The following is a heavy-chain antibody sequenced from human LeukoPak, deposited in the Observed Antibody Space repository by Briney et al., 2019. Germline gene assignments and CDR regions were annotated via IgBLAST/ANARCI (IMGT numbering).Heavy chain of an antibody. V-gene: IGHV1-18*01. CDR2: NSAYNGNT. CDR1: GYTFTSYG. CDR3: ARGGLRWFDS. D-gene: IGHD4-17*01. Sequence: ASVKVSCKASGYTFTSYGISWVRQAPGQGREGMGWNSAYNGNTNYAQKLQGRDTMTTDTPTSTAYMELRSLRCDDTAVYYCARGGLRWFDSWGQGTLVTVSS. J-gene: IGHJ5*01.